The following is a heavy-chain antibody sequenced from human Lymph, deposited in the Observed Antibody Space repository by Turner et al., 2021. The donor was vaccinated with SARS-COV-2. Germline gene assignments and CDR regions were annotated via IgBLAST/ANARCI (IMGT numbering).Heavy chain of an antibody. CDR2: IYYSGST. Sequence: QVQLQESGAGLEKPSQTLSHTCTVSGGSISSGDYYWGWIRQPPGKGLEWIGYIYYSGSTFNIPSLKSRVTISVDTSKNQFSLKLSSVTAADTAVYYCARVVVLRRAYFDYWGQGTLVTVSS. CDR1: GGSISSGDYY. J-gene: IGHJ4*02. CDR3: ARVVVLRRAYFDY. D-gene: IGHD2-8*01. V-gene: IGHV4-30-4*01.